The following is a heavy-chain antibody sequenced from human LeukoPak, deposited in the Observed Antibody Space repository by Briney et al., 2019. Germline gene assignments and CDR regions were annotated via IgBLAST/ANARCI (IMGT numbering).Heavy chain of an antibody. V-gene: IGHV3-33*01. J-gene: IGHJ3*02. D-gene: IGHD2-15*01. CDR1: GFTFSSYG. Sequence: PGGSLRLSCAASGFTFSSYGMHWVRQAPGKGLEWVAVIWYDGSNKYYADSVKGRFTSSRDNSKNTLYLQMNSLRAEDTAVYYCARDWVVAGGAFDIWGQGTMVTVSS. CDR2: IWYDGSNK. CDR3: ARDWVVAGGAFDI.